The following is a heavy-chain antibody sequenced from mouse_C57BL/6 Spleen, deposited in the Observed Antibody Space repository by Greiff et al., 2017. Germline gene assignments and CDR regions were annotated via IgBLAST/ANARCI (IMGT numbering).Heavy chain of an antibody. Sequence: DVMLVESGGGLVQPGGSLSLSCAASGFTFTDYYMSWVRQPPGKALEWLGFIRNKANGYTTEYSASVKGRFTISRDNSQSILYLQMNALRAEDSATYYCARYIVGRSDWYFDVWGTGTTVTVSS. CDR1: GFTFTDYY. CDR3: ARYIVGRSDWYFDV. J-gene: IGHJ1*03. V-gene: IGHV7-3*01. D-gene: IGHD4-1*01. CDR2: IRNKANGYTT.